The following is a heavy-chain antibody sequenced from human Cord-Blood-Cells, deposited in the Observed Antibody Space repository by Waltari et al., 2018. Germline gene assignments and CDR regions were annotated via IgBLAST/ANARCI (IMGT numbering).Heavy chain of an antibody. CDR2: IIPILCMA. V-gene: IGHV1-69*10. CDR1: GGTFSSYA. CDR3: AREITMIVVVKRGWFDP. D-gene: IGHD3-22*01. J-gene: IGHJ5*02. Sequence: QVQLVQSGAEVKKPGSSVKVSCKASGGTFSSYAISWVRQAPGQGLEWMGGIIPILCMANYAQKFQGRVTITADKSTSTAYMELSSRRSEDTAVYYCAREITMIVVVKRGWFDPWGQGTLVTVSS.